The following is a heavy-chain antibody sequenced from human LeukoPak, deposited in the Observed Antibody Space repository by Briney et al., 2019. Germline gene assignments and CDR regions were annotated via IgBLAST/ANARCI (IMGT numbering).Heavy chain of an antibody. V-gene: IGHV4-30-4*01. CDR3: AGVNGSGSYNWFDP. J-gene: IGHJ5*02. CDR2: IYYSGST. Sequence: PSETLSLTCTVSGGSISSGDYYWSWIRQPPGKGLEWIGYIYYSGSTYYNPSLKSRVTISVDTSKNQFSLKLSSVTAADTAVYYCAGVNGSGSYNWFDPWGQGTLVTVSS. CDR1: GGSISSGDYY. D-gene: IGHD3-10*01.